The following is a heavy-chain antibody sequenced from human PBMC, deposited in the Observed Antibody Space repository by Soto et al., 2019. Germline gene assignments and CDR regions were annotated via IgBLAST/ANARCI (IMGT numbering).Heavy chain of an antibody. D-gene: IGHD5-18*01. Sequence: ASVKVSCKASGYTFTDYYINWVRQAPGQGLEWMGWINPNSGGTNYAQNFQGRVTMTRDTSINTAYMDLSRLKSDDTAVYYCARSNSYYKDWFGPRGQGTLVTVSS. CDR1: GYTFTDYY. CDR2: INPNSGGT. CDR3: ARSNSYYKDWFGP. V-gene: IGHV1-2*02. J-gene: IGHJ5*02.